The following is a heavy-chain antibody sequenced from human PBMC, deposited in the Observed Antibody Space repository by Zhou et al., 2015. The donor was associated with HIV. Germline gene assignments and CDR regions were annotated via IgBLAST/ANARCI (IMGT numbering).Heavy chain of an antibody. CDR3: TTLGTGYLDY. Sequence: VQLVESGGGLVKPGGSLRLSCAASGFPFSNAWMTWVRQAPGKGLEWVGRIKDKTDGETTDYAAPVKGRFIISRDDSIKTLYLLMNSLKTEDTAIYYCTTLGTGYLDYWGQGALVTVSS. J-gene: IGHJ4*02. V-gene: IGHV3-15*01. CDR1: GFPFSNAW. CDR2: IKDKTDGETT. D-gene: IGHD1-14*01.